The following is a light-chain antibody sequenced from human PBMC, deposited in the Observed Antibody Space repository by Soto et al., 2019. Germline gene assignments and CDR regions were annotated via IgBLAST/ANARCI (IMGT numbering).Light chain of an antibody. CDR1: QALLGSD. J-gene: IGKJ1*01. V-gene: IGKV3-20*01. Sequence: EIVLTQSPDTLSLSPGDRVTLSCRASQALLGSDLAWYQQKPCQAPRLVIYDVSTRATGIPDRFSGSGSGTDFTLTISSLEPADFAVYYCQQYGGSPRTFGRGTKVEI. CDR2: DVS. CDR3: QQYGGSPRT.